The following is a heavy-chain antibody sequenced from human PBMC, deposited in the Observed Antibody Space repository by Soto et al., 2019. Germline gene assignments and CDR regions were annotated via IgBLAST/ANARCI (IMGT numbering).Heavy chain of an antibody. D-gene: IGHD3-10*01. Sequence: EVQLLESGGGLVQPGGSLRLSCAASGFTFSSYAMRWVRQAPGKGLEWVSAISGSGGSTYYADSVKGRFTISRDNSKNTLYLQMNSLRAEETAVYYCAPHLWFGELYYWGQGTLVTVSS. J-gene: IGHJ4*02. V-gene: IGHV3-23*01. CDR3: APHLWFGELYY. CDR2: ISGSGGST. CDR1: GFTFSSYA.